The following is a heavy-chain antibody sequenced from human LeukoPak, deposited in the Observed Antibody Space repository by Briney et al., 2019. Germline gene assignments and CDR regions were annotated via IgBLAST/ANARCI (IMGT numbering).Heavy chain of an antibody. V-gene: IGHV4-39*07. CDR1: GGSITSSSYY. CDR3: ASVRGYSSGWYASGFDP. Sequence: SETLSLTCTVSGGSITSSSYYWGWIRQPPGKGPEWIGSIYYTGSTNYNPSLKSRVTISLDTSKNQFSLKLTSVTAADTAVYYCASVRGYSSGWYASGFDPWGQGTLVTVSS. D-gene: IGHD6-19*01. CDR2: IYYTGST. J-gene: IGHJ5*02.